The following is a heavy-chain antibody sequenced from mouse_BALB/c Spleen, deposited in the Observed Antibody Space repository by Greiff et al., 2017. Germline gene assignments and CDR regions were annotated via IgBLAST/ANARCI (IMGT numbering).Heavy chain of an antibody. Sequence: DVKLVESGGGLVKPGGSLKLSCAASGFTFSSYAMSWVRQTPEKRLEWVASISSGGSTYYPDSVKGRFTISRDNARNILYLQMSSLRSEDTAMYYCARGDYGSSSYYFDYWGQGTTLTVSS. CDR2: ISSGGST. D-gene: IGHD1-1*01. V-gene: IGHV5-6-5*01. J-gene: IGHJ2*01. CDR3: ARGDYGSSSYYFDY. CDR1: GFTFSSYA.